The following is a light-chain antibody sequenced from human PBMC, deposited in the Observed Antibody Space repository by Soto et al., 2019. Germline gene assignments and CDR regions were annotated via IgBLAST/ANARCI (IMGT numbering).Light chain of an antibody. CDR1: QSVSNSH. CDR2: GVS. CDR3: QQYDKSPLT. V-gene: IGKV3-20*01. J-gene: IGKJ4*01. Sequence: EIVLPQSPGTLSLSPGGRATLSCRASQSVSNSHLAWHQQKPGQAPRLLIFGVSSRAAGIPDRFSGSGSGTDFTLTISRLEPEDYAVYYCQQYDKSPLTFGGGTKVDIK.